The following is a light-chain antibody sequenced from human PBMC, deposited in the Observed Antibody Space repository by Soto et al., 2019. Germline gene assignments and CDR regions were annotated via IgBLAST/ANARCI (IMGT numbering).Light chain of an antibody. V-gene: IGKV1-6*01. CDR1: QGISND. CDR3: LQHYNYPRT. CDR2: AAS. Sequence: AIQMTQSPSSLSASVGDRVTIACRASQGISNDLVWYQQKPGKAPNLLISAASSLQSGVPARFSVSGSGTDCTLTISSLQPEDFATYYGLQHYNYPRTVGQGIKVEIK. J-gene: IGKJ1*01.